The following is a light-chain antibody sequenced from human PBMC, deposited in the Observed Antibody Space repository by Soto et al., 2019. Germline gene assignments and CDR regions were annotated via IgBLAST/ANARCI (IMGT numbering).Light chain of an antibody. CDR2: TAF. CDR1: QDISTY. V-gene: IGKV1-9*01. Sequence: IQLTQSPSSLSASVGDRGTITSRASQDISTYLAWYQQKPVKAPKLLIYTAFTLQSGVPSRFSGSGSGTEFTLTISSLQPEDFATYSCLQHNSYPWTFGQGTKVDIK. J-gene: IGKJ1*01. CDR3: LQHNSYPWT.